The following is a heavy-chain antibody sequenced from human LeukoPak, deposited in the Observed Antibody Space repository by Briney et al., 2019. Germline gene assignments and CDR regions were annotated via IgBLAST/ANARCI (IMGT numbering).Heavy chain of an antibody. J-gene: IGHJ5*02. CDR3: AKSGGCCSSTSCYFAWFDP. V-gene: IGHV3-23*01. Sequence: GGSLRLSCAASGFTFSSYALSWVRQAPGQGLEWVSVISGNGGSTYYADSVKGRFTISRDNSKNTLYLQMNSLRAEDTAVYYCAKSGGCCSSTSCYFAWFDPWGLGTLVTVSS. D-gene: IGHD2-2*01. CDR1: GFTFSSYA. CDR2: ISGNGGST.